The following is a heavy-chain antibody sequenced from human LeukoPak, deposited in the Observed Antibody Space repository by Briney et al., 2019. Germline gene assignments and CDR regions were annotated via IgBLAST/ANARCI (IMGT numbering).Heavy chain of an antibody. D-gene: IGHD2-15*01. CDR2: IFYSGST. Sequence: SETLSLTCTVSGGSISTYYWSWIRQPPGKGLEWIGYIFYSGSTNYNPSLKSRVTISVDTSKNQFSLRLSSVTAADTAVYSCARRACSGGSCYSQRGAFDIWGQGTMVTVSS. V-gene: IGHV4-59*12. CDR3: ARRACSGGSCYSQRGAFDI. J-gene: IGHJ3*02. CDR1: GGSISTYY.